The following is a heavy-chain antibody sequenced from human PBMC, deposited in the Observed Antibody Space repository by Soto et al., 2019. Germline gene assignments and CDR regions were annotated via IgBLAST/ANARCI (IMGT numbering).Heavy chain of an antibody. CDR3: VKIGTTNRNFFDF. CDR2: ISSNGKNT. Sequence: PGGSLRLSCSASGVTFSRYAMDGVRQAPGKGLEYVSAISSNGKNTYYADSVKGRFIISRDNSKNTLYLQMSSLRAEDTAVYYCVKIGTTNRNFFDFWGQGTLVTVSS. D-gene: IGHD1-26*01. V-gene: IGHV3-64D*06. CDR1: GVTFSRYA. J-gene: IGHJ4*02.